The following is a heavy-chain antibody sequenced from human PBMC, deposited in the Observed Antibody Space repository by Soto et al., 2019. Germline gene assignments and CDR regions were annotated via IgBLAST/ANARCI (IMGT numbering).Heavy chain of an antibody. CDR3: ARDPSTTGYCGLDV. CDR1: GFTVKNYQ. J-gene: IGHJ6*02. Sequence: LRLSCAASGFTVKNYQMNWVRQAPGKGLEWVSVIYSGGVTYYPDSVKGRFTTIRDTSKNTVYLQMNSLRADDTAMYYCARDPSTTGYCGLDVWGQGTTVTVSS. V-gene: IGHV3-53*01. CDR2: IYSGGVT.